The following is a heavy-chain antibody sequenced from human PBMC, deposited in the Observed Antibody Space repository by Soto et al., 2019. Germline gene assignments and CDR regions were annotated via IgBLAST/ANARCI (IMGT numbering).Heavy chain of an antibody. J-gene: IGHJ6*02. D-gene: IGHD3-10*01. CDR1: GFTFSSYV. CDR2: IWYDGSNK. CDR3: ARDPYGSARYYYYGMDV. V-gene: IGHV3-33*01. Sequence: PGGSLRLSCAASGFTFSSYVMHWVRQAPGKGLEWVAVIWYDGSNKYYADSVKGRFTISRDNSKNTLYLQMNSLRAEDTAVYYCARDPYGSARYYYYGMDVWGQGTTVTVSS.